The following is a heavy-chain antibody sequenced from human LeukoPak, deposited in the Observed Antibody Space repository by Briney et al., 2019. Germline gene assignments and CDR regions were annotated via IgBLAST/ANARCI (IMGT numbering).Heavy chain of an antibody. CDR2: ISGSGGST. CDR3: AKDLAKAGYGDYYFDY. V-gene: IGHV3-23*01. D-gene: IGHD4-17*01. Sequence: GGSLRLSCASSVFTFSSYALSWVRQAPGKGLEWVSGISGSGGSTYYADSVKGRFTISRDNSKNTLYLQMNSLRAEDTAVYYCAKDLAKAGYGDYYFDYWGQGTLVTVSS. CDR1: VFTFSSYA. J-gene: IGHJ4*02.